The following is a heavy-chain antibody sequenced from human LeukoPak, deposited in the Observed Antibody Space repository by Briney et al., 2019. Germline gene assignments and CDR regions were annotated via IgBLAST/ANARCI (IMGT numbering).Heavy chain of an antibody. CDR2: ISSSSSYI. V-gene: IGHV3-21*04. CDR1: GFTFSSYS. D-gene: IGHD3-9*01. J-gene: IGHJ4*02. Sequence: NPGGSLRLSCAASGFTFSSYSMNWVRQAPGKGLEWVSSISSSSSYIYYADSVKGRFTISRDNAKNSLYLQMNSLRAEDTAVYYCAKDLLSTGLLFDYWGQGTLVTVSS. CDR3: AKDLLSTGLLFDY.